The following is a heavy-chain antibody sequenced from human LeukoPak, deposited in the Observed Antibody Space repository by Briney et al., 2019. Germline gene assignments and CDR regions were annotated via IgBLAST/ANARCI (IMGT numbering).Heavy chain of an antibody. CDR2: SYYSGCT. CDR3: ARLYYYDSSGYRHYYYYYMDV. V-gene: IGHV4-39*07. CDR1: GGSISSRSYY. Sequence: SETLSLTCTVSGGSISSRSYYWGWIRQPPGKGLEWIGSSYYSGCTYYNPSLKSRVNISVDTSKNQFYLKLSSETAADTAVYYCARLYYYDSSGYRHYYYYYMDVWGKGTTVTVSS. J-gene: IGHJ6*03. D-gene: IGHD3-22*01.